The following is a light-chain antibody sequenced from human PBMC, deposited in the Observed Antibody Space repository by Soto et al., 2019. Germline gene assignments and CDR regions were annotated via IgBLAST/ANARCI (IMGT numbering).Light chain of an antibody. Sequence: QSALAQPRSVSGSPGQSVTISCTGTGSDVGAYNYVSWYQQNPGKAPRLMIYDVTKRPSGVPDRFSGSKSGNTASLTISGLQTEDEAAYYCCSYAGSPLFGGGTKVTVL. CDR3: CSYAGSPL. J-gene: IGLJ2*01. CDR1: GSDVGAYNY. V-gene: IGLV2-11*01. CDR2: DVT.